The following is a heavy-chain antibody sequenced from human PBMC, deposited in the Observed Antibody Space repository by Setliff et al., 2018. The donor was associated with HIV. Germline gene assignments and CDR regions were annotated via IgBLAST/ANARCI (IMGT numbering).Heavy chain of an antibody. V-gene: IGHV5-51*01. CDR3: ARVFSAGCFDS. CDR2: IRPADSSP. D-gene: IGHD3-9*01. CDR1: GYDFTANW. Sequence: GASMKISCKTSGYDFTANWVGWVRQMPGKGLEWRGIIRPADSSPRVNPSFQGHVTISADKSISTTYLHWSSLRASYTAMYDCARVFSAGCFDSWGQGTLFTVSS. J-gene: IGHJ4*02.